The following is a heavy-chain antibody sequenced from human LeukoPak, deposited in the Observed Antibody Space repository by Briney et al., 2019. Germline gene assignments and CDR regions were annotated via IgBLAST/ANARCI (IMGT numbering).Heavy chain of an antibody. J-gene: IGHJ4*02. CDR3: ARDASVGAAYFDF. CDR2: ISYDGSNK. D-gene: IGHD3-16*01. CDR1: GFTFSSYG. Sequence: GGSLRLSCAASGFTFSSYGMHWVRQAPGKGLEWMAVISYDGSNKYYADSVKGRFTISRDNSKKTLYLQLHSLRPDDTALFYCARDASVGAAYFDFWGQGALVTVSS. V-gene: IGHV3-30*03.